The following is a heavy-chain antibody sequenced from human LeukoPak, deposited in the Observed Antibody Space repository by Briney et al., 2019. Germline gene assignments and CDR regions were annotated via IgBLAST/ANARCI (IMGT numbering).Heavy chain of an antibody. J-gene: IGHJ4*02. CDR1: GFTFSSYS. V-gene: IGHV3-21*01. Sequence: GGSLRLSCAASGFTFSSYSMNWVRQAPGKGLEWVSSISSSSSYIYYADSVKGRSTISRDNAKNSLYLQMNSLRAEDTAVYYCARESRTITFDYWGQGTLVTVSS. CDR2: ISSSSSYI. CDR3: ARESRTITFDY.